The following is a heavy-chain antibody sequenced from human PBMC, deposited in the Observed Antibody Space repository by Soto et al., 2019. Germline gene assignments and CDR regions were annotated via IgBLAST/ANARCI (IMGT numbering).Heavy chain of an antibody. D-gene: IGHD2-15*01. Sequence: GGSLRLSCVASGFTLSDYYMNWIRQAPGKGMEWISYISSGGTYTNYADSVKGRFTISRDNAKNSLYLQMQSLRAEDTAVYYCARDKAGGVVDVWGQGTTVTVSS. J-gene: IGHJ6*02. V-gene: IGHV3-11*06. CDR1: GFTLSDYY. CDR3: ARDKAGGVVDV. CDR2: ISSGGTYT.